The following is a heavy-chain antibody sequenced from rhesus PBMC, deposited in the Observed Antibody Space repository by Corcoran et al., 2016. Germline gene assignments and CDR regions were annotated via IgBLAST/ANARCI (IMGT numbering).Heavy chain of an antibody. CDR2: ISGSSGST. D-gene: IGHD3-28*01. CDR1: GGSVSSSNW. CDR3: ARIYDSGYFDY. V-gene: IGHV4-65*01. J-gene: IGHJ4*01. Sequence: QVQLQESGPGLVKPSETLSLTCAVSGGSVSSSNWWSGIRQPPGKGLEGIGYISGSSGSTYYNPSLKSRVTISTDTSRNQFSLKLSSVTAADTAVYYCARIYDSGYFDYWGQGVLVTVSS.